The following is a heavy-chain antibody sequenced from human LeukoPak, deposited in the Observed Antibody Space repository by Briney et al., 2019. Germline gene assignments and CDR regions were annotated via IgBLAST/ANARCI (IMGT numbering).Heavy chain of an antibody. CDR1: GFTFSNYA. J-gene: IGHJ2*01. D-gene: IGHD4-23*01. V-gene: IGHV3-30-3*01. CDR2: IAYDGSSK. CDR3: ARTYGGNSAYWYFDL. Sequence: PGGSLRLSCAASGFTFSNYAIHWVRQAPGKGLEWVAVIAYDGSSKYYADSVKGRFTISRDNSKNTLYLQMNSLRAEDTAVYYCARTYGGNSAYWYFDLWGRGNLVTDSS.